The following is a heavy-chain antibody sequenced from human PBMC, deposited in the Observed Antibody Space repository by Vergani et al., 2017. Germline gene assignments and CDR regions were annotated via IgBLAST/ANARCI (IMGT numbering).Heavy chain of an antibody. V-gene: IGHV1-2*02. J-gene: IGHJ3*02. CDR2: INPNSGGT. Sequence: QVQLVQSGAEVKKPGASVKVSCKASGYTFTGYYMHWVRQAPGQGLEWMGWINPNSGGTNYAQKFQGRVTMTRDTSISTAYMVLSRLRSDDTAVYYCARDIEAYSSYGGAFDIWGQGTMVTVSS. CDR1: GYTFTGYY. CDR3: ARDIEAYSSYGGAFDI. D-gene: IGHD4-11*01.